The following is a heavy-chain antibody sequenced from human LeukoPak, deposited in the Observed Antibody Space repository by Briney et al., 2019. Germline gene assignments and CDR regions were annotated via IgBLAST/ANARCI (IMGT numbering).Heavy chain of an antibody. V-gene: IGHV4-39*01. J-gene: IGHJ4*02. CDR3: ARQRYGSGSHDY. CDR1: GGSISSSSYY. Sequence: PSETLSLTCTVSGGSISSSSYYWGWIRQPPGKGLEWIGSIYYSGSTYYIPSLKSRVTISVDTSKNQFSLKLSSVTAADTAVYYCARQRYGSGSHDYWGQGTLVTVSS. D-gene: IGHD3-10*01. CDR2: IYYSGST.